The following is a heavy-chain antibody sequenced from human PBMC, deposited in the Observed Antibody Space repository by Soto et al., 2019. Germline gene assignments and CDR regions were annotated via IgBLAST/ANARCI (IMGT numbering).Heavy chain of an antibody. D-gene: IGHD4-17*01. Sequence: DVQLVESGGGLVLRGESLRLSCAASGFTVGSAYMSWVRQAPGKWLEWVAGIYSGGNTYYADSVKGRFTISRDTSKNRLYLQMNSLRAEGAAIYYCARDPWVGDIGDYWGQGTLVTVSS. CDR1: GFTVGSAY. CDR3: ARDPWVGDIGDY. V-gene: IGHV3-66*01. CDR2: IYSGGNT. J-gene: IGHJ4*02.